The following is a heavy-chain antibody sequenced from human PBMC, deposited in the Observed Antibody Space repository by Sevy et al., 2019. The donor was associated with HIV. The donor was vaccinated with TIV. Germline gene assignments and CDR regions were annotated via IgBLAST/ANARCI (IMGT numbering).Heavy chain of an antibody. CDR2: IKQDGSEK. CDR1: GFTFSSYW. CDR3: ARDRPPGYCSGGSCYYYYYGIDV. D-gene: IGHD2-15*01. J-gene: IGHJ6*02. V-gene: IGHV3-7*01. Sequence: GGSLRLSCAASGFTFSSYWMSWVRQAPGKGLEWVANIKQDGSEKYYVDSVKGRLTISRDNAKNSLYLQMNSLRAEDTAVYYCARDRPPGYCSGGSCYYYYYGIDVWGQGTTVTVSS.